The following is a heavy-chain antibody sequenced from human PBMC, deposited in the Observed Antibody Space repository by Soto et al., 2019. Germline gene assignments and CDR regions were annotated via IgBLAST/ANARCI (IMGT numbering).Heavy chain of an antibody. J-gene: IGHJ4*02. CDR1: GGSVSSGGYY. V-gene: IGHV4-31*03. CDR3: EREFPYCPRTSCYAEY. Sequence: PSETLSLTCTVSGGSVSSGGYYWSWIRQHPGKGLEWIGYISYSGSTYYNPSLQSRLTISVDTSKNQFSLKLSSVTAADTAVYYCEREFPYCPRTSCYAEYWGPRTLVPVSX. CDR2: ISYSGST. D-gene: IGHD2-2*01.